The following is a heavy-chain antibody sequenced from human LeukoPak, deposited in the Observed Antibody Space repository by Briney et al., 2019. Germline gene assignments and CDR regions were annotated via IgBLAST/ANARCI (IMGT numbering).Heavy chain of an antibody. D-gene: IGHD6-19*01. CDR2: IIPILGIA. CDR1: GGTFSSYA. V-gene: IGHV1-69*04. J-gene: IGHJ4*02. Sequence: ASVTVSCKASGGTFSSYAISWVRQAPGQGLEWMGRIIPILGIANYAQKFQGRVTITADKSTSTAYMELSSLRSEDTAVYYCAREAAGLGIDYWGQGTLVTVSS. CDR3: AREAAGLGIDY.